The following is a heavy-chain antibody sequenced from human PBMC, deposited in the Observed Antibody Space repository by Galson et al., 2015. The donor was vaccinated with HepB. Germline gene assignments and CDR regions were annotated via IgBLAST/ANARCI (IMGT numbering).Heavy chain of an antibody. CDR2: IYCGDSDT. D-gene: IGHD3-10*01. V-gene: IGHV5-51*01. Sequence: QSGAEVKKPGESLRISCRASGYNFSDYWIGWVRQMPGKGLEWMGMIYCGDSDTRYNPSFQGQVTISADKFISTAYLQWSSLQASDSAIYYCARRYFERGDDYWGQGTLVTVSS. J-gene: IGHJ4*02. CDR3: ARRYFERGDDY. CDR1: GYNFSDYW.